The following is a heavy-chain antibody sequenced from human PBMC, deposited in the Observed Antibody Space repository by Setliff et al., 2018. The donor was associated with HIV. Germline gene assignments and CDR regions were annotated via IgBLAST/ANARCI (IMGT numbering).Heavy chain of an antibody. V-gene: IGHV4-59*01. D-gene: IGHD3-22*01. CDR1: GDPISTYY. CDR2: VYYSGST. CDR3: VSDRGRSGHYSPDY. J-gene: IGHJ4*02. Sequence: SETLSLTCTVSGDPISTYYWSWVRKPPGKGLEWIGYVYYSGSTSYSPSLRGRVTMSVDPSKNTLYLQVSSLRTEDTGVYHCVSDRGRSGHYSPDYWGQGTVVTVSS.